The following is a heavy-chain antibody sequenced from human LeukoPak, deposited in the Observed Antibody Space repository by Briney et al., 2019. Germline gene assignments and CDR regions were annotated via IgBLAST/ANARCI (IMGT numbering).Heavy chain of an antibody. CDR1: GFTFSNYD. CDR2: IYSGGST. J-gene: IGHJ3*02. V-gene: IGHV3-53*01. Sequence: GGSLRLSCAASGFTFSNYDMSWVRQAPGKGLEWVSVIYSGGSTYYADSVKGRFTISRDNSKNTLYLQMNSLTAEDTAVYYCARVGVVPAAIPDGFDIWGQGTMVTVSS. CDR3: ARVGVVPAAIPDGFDI. D-gene: IGHD2-2*01.